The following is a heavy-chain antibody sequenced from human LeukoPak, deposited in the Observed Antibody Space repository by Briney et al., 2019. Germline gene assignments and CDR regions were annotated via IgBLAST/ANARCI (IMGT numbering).Heavy chain of an antibody. Sequence: GGTLRLSCAASGFTFNRYGMNWVRQAPGKGLEWVSAISGSGGSTYYADSVKGRFTFSRDNSKNTLYLQMNSLRAEDTAVYYCAKDRQWLVRYYFDYWGQGTLVTVSS. J-gene: IGHJ4*02. V-gene: IGHV3-23*01. CDR1: GFTFNRYG. CDR2: ISGSGGST. CDR3: AKDRQWLVRYYFDY. D-gene: IGHD6-19*01.